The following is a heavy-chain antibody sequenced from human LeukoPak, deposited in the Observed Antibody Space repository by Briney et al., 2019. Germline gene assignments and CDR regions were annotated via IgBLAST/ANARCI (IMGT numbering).Heavy chain of an antibody. CDR2: ISSSSSYI. Sequence: PGGSLRLSCAASGFTFSSYSMNWVRQAPGKRLEWVSSISSSSSYIYYADSVKGRFTISRDNAKNSLYLQMNSLRAEDTAVYYCARPVGVVVAATGDYWGQGTLVTVSS. J-gene: IGHJ4*02. CDR1: GFTFSSYS. CDR3: ARPVGVVVAATGDY. V-gene: IGHV3-21*01. D-gene: IGHD2-15*01.